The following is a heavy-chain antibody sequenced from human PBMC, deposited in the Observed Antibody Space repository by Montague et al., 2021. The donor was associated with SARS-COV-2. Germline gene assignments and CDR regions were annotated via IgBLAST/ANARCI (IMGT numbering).Heavy chain of an antibody. Sequence: SRRISCAASGFNFSSYDMHWVRQATGKGLECVSIINTAGDTYYPGSVKGRFTISRDNAKNSLYLQMNSLRAGDTAVYYCARGDRTGWQTDYWGQGTLVTVSS. V-gene: IGHV3-13*04. CDR3: ARGDRTGWQTDY. J-gene: IGHJ4*02. D-gene: IGHD6-19*01. CDR1: GFNFSSYD. CDR2: INTAGDT.